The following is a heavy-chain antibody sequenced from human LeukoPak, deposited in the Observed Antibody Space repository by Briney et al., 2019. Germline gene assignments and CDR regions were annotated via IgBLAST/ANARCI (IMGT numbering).Heavy chain of an antibody. CDR1: GFTFSSYA. D-gene: IGHD2-15*01. CDR3: ARDLGGYCSGGSCYSDAFDI. Sequence: PGGSLRLSCAASGFTFSSYAMHWVRQAPGKGLEWVAVISYDGSNKYYADSVKGRFTISRDNSKNTLYLQMNSLRAEDTAVYYCARDLGGYCSGGSCYSDAFDIWGQGTMVTVSS. CDR2: ISYDGSNK. V-gene: IGHV3-30-3*01. J-gene: IGHJ3*02.